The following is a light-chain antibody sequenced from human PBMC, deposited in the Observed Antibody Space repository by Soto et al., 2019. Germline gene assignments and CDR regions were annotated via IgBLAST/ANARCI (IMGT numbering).Light chain of an antibody. V-gene: IGKV3-15*01. CDR1: QSVNSN. J-gene: IGKJ1*01. Sequence: EIVLTHSPATLSVSPVEIATLYFSSSQSVNSNLAWYQQKPGQAPRLLIYGASTRATATPARFSGSRSGTEFTLTISSLQSEDFAVYYCQQYNNWPPETFGQGTKVDIK. CDR3: QQYNNWPPET. CDR2: GAS.